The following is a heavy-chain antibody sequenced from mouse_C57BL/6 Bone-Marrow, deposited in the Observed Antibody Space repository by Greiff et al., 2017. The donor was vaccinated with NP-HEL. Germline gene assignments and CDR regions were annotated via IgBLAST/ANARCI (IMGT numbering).Heavy chain of an antibody. V-gene: IGHV8-8*01. CDR1: GFSLSTFGMG. CDR2: IWWDDDK. J-gene: IGHJ2*01. CDR3: ARTPITTVVRDYFDY. D-gene: IGHD1-1*01. Sequence: QVTLKVCGPGILQPSQTLSLTCSFSGFSLSTFGMGVGWIRQPSGKGLEWLAHIWWDDDKYYNPALKSRLTISKDTSKNQVFLTIANVYTADTATYYCARTPITTVVRDYFDYWGQGTTLTVSS.